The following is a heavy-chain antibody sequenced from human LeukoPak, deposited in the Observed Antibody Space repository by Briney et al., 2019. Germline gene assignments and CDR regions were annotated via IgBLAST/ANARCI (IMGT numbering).Heavy chain of an antibody. Sequence: PSETLSLTCTVSGGSISSSSYYWGWIRQPPGKGLEWIGSIYYSGSTYYNPSLKSRVTISVDTSKNQFSLKLSSVTAADTAVYYCATMDGYNIDYWGQGTLVTVSP. D-gene: IGHD5-24*01. CDR1: GGSISSSSYY. J-gene: IGHJ4*02. CDR2: IYYSGST. V-gene: IGHV4-39*01. CDR3: ATMDGYNIDY.